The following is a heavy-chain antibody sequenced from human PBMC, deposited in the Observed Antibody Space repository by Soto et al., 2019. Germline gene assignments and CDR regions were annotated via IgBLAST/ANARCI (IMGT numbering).Heavy chain of an antibody. D-gene: IGHD4-17*01. J-gene: IGHJ4*02. CDR3: ARSPYHFTTVYQNDY. V-gene: IGHV1-69*01. CDR2: IIPIFGTA. Sequence: QVQLVQSGAAVKKTGSSVMVSCKASGGTFSRYAISWVRQAPGQGLEWMGGIIPIFGTANYAQKFQGRVTITANESTITAYMELSSLRSEDTAVYYCARSPYHFTTVYQNDYWGQGPLVTVSS. CDR1: GGTFSRYA.